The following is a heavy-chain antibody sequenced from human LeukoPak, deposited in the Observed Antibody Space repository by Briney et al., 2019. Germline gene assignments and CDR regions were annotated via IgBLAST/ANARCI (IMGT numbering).Heavy chain of an antibody. J-gene: IGHJ4*02. CDR3: AKVAKYYYGSETYYFFEH. V-gene: IGHV3-21*01. CDR1: GFTFNSYA. D-gene: IGHD3-10*01. Sequence: PGGSLRLSCAASGFTFNSYAMNWVRQAPGKGLEWVSTISSSGNNTYYTDSVKGRFTISRDNAKNSLSLQMNSLRVEDTAVYYCAKVAKYYYGSETYYFFEHWGQGTPVTASS. CDR2: ISSSGNNT.